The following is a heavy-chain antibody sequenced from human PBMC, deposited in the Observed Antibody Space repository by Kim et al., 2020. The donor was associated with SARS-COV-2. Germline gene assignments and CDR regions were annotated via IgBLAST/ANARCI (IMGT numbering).Heavy chain of an antibody. CDR3: ARGVDIWNFFDH. J-gene: IGHJ4*02. V-gene: IGHV3-53*01. CDR1: GFTVSSTY. CDR2: IYSGGST. Sequence: GGSLRLSCAASGFTVSSTYMSWVRQAPGKGLEWVAVIYSGGSTYYADSVRGRFTISRDNSKNTQYLLRNSLRAEDTAVYYCARGVDIWNFFDHWGQGTLVTVSS. D-gene: IGHD5-12*01.